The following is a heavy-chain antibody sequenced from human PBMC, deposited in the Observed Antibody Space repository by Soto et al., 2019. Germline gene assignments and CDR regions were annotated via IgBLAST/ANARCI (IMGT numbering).Heavy chain of an antibody. CDR1: GFTFSSYG. Sequence: SLRLSCAASGFTFSSYGMHWVRQAPGKGLEWVAVIWYDGSNKYYADSVKGRFTIARDNSKNTLYLQMNSLRAEDTAVYYCAREQRRPDAFDIWGQGTMVTVSS. J-gene: IGHJ3*02. CDR3: AREQRRPDAFDI. CDR2: IWYDGSNK. V-gene: IGHV3-33*01.